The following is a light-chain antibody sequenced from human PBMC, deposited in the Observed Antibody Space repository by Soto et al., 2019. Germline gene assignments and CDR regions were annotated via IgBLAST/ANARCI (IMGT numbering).Light chain of an antibody. CDR2: WAS. CDR1: QSVLYSSNDKNY. CDR3: HQYYTAPWT. Sequence: DIVMTQSPDSLAVSLGGRTTINCKSSQSVLYSSNDKNYLTWYQQKPGQPPKLLIYWASTRESGVPDWFSGSGSGTDFTLTISSLQAEDVAIYYCHQYYTAPWTFGQGTKVEIK. J-gene: IGKJ1*01. V-gene: IGKV4-1*01.